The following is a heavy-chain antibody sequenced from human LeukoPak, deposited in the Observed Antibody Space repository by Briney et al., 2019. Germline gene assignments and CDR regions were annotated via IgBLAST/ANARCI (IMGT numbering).Heavy chain of an antibody. CDR2: ISWNSGSI. Sequence: GRSLRLSCAASGFTFDDYAMHWVRQAPGKGLEWVSGISWNSGSIGYADSVKGRFTISRDNAKNSLYLQMNSLRAEDTALYYCAAKLVTTNGYYGMDVWSQGTTVTVSS. CDR1: GFTFDDYA. D-gene: IGHD4-17*01. CDR3: AAKLVTTNGYYGMDV. V-gene: IGHV3-9*01. J-gene: IGHJ6*02.